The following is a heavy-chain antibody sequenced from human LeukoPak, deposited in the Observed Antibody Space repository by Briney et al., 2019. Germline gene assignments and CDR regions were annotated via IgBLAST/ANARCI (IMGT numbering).Heavy chain of an antibody. CDR3: AGGGGFGELLSLGY. J-gene: IGHJ4*02. CDR2: IIPIFGTA. CDR1: GYSFTSYW. V-gene: IGHV1-69*05. D-gene: IGHD3-10*01. Sequence: KISCKGSGYSFTSYWIGWVRQAPGQGLEWMGGIIPIFGTANYAQKFQGRVTMTRNTSISTAYMELSSLRSEDTAVYYCAGGGGFGELLSLGYWGQGTLVTVSS.